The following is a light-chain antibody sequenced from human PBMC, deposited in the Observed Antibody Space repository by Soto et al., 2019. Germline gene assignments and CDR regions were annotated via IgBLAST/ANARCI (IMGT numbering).Light chain of an antibody. CDR2: SNN. CDR1: SSNIGSNT. V-gene: IGLV1-44*01. CDR3: AAWDDSLNGFYV. J-gene: IGLJ1*01. Sequence: QPVLTKPAYVSGSAVRSITISCSGSSSNIGSNTVNWYQQLPGTAPKLLIYSNNQRPSGVPDRFSGSKSGTSASLAISGLQSEDEADYYCAAWDDSLNGFYVFGTGTKVTVL.